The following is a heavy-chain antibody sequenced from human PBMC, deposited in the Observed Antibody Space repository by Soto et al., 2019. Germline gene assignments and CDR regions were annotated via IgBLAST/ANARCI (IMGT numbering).Heavy chain of an antibody. V-gene: IGHV3-30-3*01. CDR1: GFTFSSYA. D-gene: IGHD2-15*01. CDR2: ISYDGSNK. Sequence: QVQLVESGGGVVQPGMSLRLSCAASGFTFSSYAMHWVRQAPGKGLEWVAVISYDGSNKYYADSVKGRFTISRDNSKNTLYLQMNSLRAEDTAVYYCARDVDPLVVAATLDYWGQGTLVTVSS. CDR3: ARDVDPLVVAATLDY. J-gene: IGHJ4*02.